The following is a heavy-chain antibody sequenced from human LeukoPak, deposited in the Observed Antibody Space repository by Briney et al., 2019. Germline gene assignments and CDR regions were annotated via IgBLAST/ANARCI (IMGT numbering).Heavy chain of an antibody. CDR3: ARGGYSFVRYHFDY. D-gene: IGHD5-18*01. CDR1: GDFISSYY. V-gene: IGHV4-38-2*01. Sequence: SETLSLTCAVSGDFISSYYWGWIRQPPGKGLEWIGTTYHSGSTYYNPSLKSRVTISVDTSKNQFSLKLSSVTAADTAVYYCARGGYSFVRYHFDYWGQGTLVTVSS. J-gene: IGHJ4*02. CDR2: TYHSGST.